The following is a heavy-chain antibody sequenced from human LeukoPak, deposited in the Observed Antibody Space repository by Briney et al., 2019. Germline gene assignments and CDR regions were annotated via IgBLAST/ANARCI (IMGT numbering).Heavy chain of an antibody. CDR3: ARKGQWLVRGTFDI. CDR2: ISSSGTTM. J-gene: IGHJ3*02. D-gene: IGHD6-19*01. CDR1: GFTFSSYE. Sequence: GSLRLSCAASGFTFSSYEMNWVRQAPGKGLEWVSYISSSGTTMFYADSLKGRFTISRDNAKNSLYLQMNSLRAEDTAVHYCARKGQWLVRGTFDIWGQGTVVTVSS. V-gene: IGHV3-48*03.